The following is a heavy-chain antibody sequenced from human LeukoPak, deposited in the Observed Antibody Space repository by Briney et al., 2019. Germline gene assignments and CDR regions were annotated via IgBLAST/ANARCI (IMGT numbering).Heavy chain of an antibody. D-gene: IGHD6-13*01. CDR3: AKDSAEYSSSWSYFDY. Sequence: GGSLRLSCAGAGFTFTKYAMSWVRQAPGKGPEWVSGISASGGSVYYADSVKGRFTISRDDSKNTLYLQMNGLRVEDTAVYYCAKDSAEYSSSWSYFDYWGQGTLVAVSS. V-gene: IGHV3-23*01. J-gene: IGHJ4*02. CDR2: ISASGGSV. CDR1: GFTFTKYA.